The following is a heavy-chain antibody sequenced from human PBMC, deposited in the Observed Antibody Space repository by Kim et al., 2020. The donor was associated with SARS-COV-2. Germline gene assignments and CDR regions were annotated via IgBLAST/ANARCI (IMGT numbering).Heavy chain of an antibody. J-gene: IGHJ5*02. Sequence: SETLSLTCTVSGGSISSYYWSWIRQPPGKGLEWIGYIYYSGSTNYNPSLKSRVTISVDTSKNQFSLKLSSVTAADTAVYYCARVKWGDFWTTANWFDPWGQGTLVTVSS. V-gene: IGHV4-59*13. CDR3: ARVKWGDFWTTANWFDP. D-gene: IGHD3-3*01. CDR2: IYYSGST. CDR1: GGSISSYY.